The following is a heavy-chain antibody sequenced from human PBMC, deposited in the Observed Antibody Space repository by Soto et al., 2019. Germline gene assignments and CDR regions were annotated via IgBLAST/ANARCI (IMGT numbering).Heavy chain of an antibody. Sequence: SETLSLTCAVYGGSFSGYYWSWIRQPPGKGLEWIGETNHSGSTNYNPSLKSRVTISVDTSKNQFSLKLRPVTAADTAVYYCARGWDIVVVPAAMPDLPPYYYYGMDVWGQGTTVTVSS. CDR3: ARGWDIVVVPAAMPDLPPYYYYGMDV. CDR2: TNHSGST. V-gene: IGHV4-34*01. CDR1: GGSFSGYY. J-gene: IGHJ6*02. D-gene: IGHD2-2*01.